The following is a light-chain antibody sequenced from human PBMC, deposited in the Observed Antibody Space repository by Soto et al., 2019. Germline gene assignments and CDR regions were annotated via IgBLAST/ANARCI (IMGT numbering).Light chain of an antibody. J-gene: IGKJ1*01. V-gene: IGKV1-5*03. CDR1: QTISSW. Sequence: DIQMTQSPSTLSGSVGDRVTITCRASQTISSWLAWYQQKPGKAPKLLIYKASTLKSGVPSRFSGSGSGTEFTLTISSLQPEDVATYFCQEYNSYTGTFGPGTKVDIK. CDR3: QEYNSYTGT. CDR2: KAS.